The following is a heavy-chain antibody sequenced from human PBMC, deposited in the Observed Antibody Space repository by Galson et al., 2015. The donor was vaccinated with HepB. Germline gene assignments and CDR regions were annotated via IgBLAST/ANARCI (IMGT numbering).Heavy chain of an antibody. V-gene: IGHV1-69*13. CDR3: ARVLGTAMDQYYYYGMDV. J-gene: IGHJ6*02. CDR1: GGTFSSYA. CDR2: IIPIFGIA. Sequence: SVKVSCKASGGTFSSYAISWVRQAPGQGLEWMGGIIPIFGIANYAQKFQGRVTITADESTSTAYMELSSLRSEDTAVYYCARVLGTAMDQYYYYGMDVWGQGTTVTVSS. D-gene: IGHD5-18*01.